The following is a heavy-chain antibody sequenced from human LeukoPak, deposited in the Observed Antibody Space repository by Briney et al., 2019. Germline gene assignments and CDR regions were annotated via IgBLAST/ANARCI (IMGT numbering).Heavy chain of an antibody. CDR3: AKGVAAAIPFAFDY. CDR1: GFTFDDYA. J-gene: IGHJ4*02. Sequence: GGSLRLSCAASGFTFDDYAMHWVRQAPGKGLEWVSGISWNSGSIGYADSVKGRFTISRDNAKNSLYLQMNSLRAEDTALYYCAKGVAAAIPFAFDYWGQGTLVTVSS. D-gene: IGHD2-2*02. V-gene: IGHV3-9*01. CDR2: ISWNSGSI.